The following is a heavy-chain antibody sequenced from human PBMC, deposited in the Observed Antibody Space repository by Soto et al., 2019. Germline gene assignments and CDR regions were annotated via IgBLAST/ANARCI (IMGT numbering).Heavy chain of an antibody. D-gene: IGHD6-13*01. CDR2: AIPVFGTT. Sequence: QVQLVQSGAEVRKPGSSVKVSCKASGDTFMYYAFTWVRQAPGQGLEWVGQAIPVFGTTNHAQKLQGRVTFAADESTSTAYMALSSLRFEDTAVYFCARTYIAASRPTASDLWGQGTMVTVSS. V-gene: IGHV1-69*01. CDR1: GDTFMYYA. CDR3: ARTYIAASRPTASDL. J-gene: IGHJ3*01.